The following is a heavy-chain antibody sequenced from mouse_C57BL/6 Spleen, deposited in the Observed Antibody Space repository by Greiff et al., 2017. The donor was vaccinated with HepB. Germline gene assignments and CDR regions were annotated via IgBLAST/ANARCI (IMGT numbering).Heavy chain of an antibody. V-gene: IGHV1-64*01. CDR3: ARGTTVVATPGYFDY. CDR2: IHPNSGST. Sequence: QVQLQQPGAELVKPGASVKLSCKASGYTFTSYWMHWVKQRPGQGLEWIGMIHPNSGSTNYNEKFKSKATLTVDKSSSTAYMQLSSLTSEDSAVYYCARGTTVVATPGYFDYWGQGTTLTVAS. CDR1: GYTFTSYW. J-gene: IGHJ2*01. D-gene: IGHD1-1*01.